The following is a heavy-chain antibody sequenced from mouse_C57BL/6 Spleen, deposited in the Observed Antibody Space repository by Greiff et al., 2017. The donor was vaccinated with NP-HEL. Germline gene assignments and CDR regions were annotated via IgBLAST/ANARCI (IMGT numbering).Heavy chain of an antibody. J-gene: IGHJ4*01. V-gene: IGHV1-15*01. CDR3: TNDGYWDAMDY. Sequence: VKLQQSGAELVRPGASVTLSCKASGYTFTDYEMHWVKQTPVHGLEWIGAIDPETGGTAYNQKFKGKAILTADKSSSTAYMELRSLTSEDSAVYYCTNDGYWDAMDYWGQGTSVTVSS. D-gene: IGHD2-3*01. CDR2: IDPETGGT. CDR1: GYTFTDYE.